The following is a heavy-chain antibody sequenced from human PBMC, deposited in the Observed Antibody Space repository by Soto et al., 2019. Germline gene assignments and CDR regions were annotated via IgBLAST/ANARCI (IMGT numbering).Heavy chain of an antibody. Sequence: GGSLRLSCAASGFTFISYAMSWVRQAPWKGLEWVSAISGSGGSTYYADSVKGRFTISRDNSKNTLYLQMNSLRAEDTAVYYCAKGLIVVVIMGAFDIWGQGTMVTVSS. CDR3: AKGLIVVVIMGAFDI. D-gene: IGHD3-22*01. V-gene: IGHV3-23*01. CDR1: GFTFISYA. CDR2: ISGSGGST. J-gene: IGHJ3*02.